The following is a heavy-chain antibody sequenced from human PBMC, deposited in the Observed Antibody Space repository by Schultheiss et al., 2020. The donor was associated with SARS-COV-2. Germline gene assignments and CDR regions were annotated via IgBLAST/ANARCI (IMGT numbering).Heavy chain of an antibody. J-gene: IGHJ3*02. CDR2: ISYDGSNK. Sequence: GESLKISCAASGFTFSSYAMHWVRQAPGKGLEWVAVISYDGSNKYYADSVKGRFTISRDNSKNTLYLQMNSLRAEDTAVYYCARDSNDDAFDIWGQGTMVTVSS. D-gene: IGHD1-1*01. V-gene: IGHV3-30-3*01. CDR1: GFTFSSYA. CDR3: ARDSNDDAFDI.